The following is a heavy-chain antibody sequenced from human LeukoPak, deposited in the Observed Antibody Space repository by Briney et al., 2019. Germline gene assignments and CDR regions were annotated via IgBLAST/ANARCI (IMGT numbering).Heavy chain of an antibody. J-gene: IGHJ4*02. CDR3: ARIPGAVTTPFDS. V-gene: IGHV5-51*01. D-gene: IGHD4-17*01. Sequence: WESLKISCKGSGYTFTNYWIGWVRQMPGKGLEWMGIIYPGDSGTRYSPSFQGQVTISADKSISTAYLQWSSLKASDTAMYYCARIPGAVTTPFDSWGQGTLVTVSS. CDR2: IYPGDSGT. CDR1: GYTFTNYW.